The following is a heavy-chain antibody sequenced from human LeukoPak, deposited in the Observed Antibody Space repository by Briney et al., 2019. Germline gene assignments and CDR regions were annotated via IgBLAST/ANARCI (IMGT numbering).Heavy chain of an antibody. J-gene: IGHJ4*02. V-gene: IGHV3-23*01. CDR1: GFTLSNYG. CDR3: AKRGVVIRVILVGFHKEAYYFDS. CDR2: IGVGGGNT. D-gene: IGHD3-22*01. Sequence: GGSLRLSCAVSGFTLSNYGMSWVRQAPGKGLEWVSGIGVGGGNTYYADSVKGRFTISRDNSKNTLYLQMNSLRAEDTAVYFCAKRGVVIRVILVGFHKEAYYFDSWGQGALVTVSS.